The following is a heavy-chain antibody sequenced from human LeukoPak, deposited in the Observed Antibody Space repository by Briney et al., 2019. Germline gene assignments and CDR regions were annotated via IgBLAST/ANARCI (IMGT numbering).Heavy chain of an antibody. Sequence: SETLSLACTVSGGSISNYYWSWIRQPPGKGLEWIGEINHSGSTNYNPSLKSRVTISVDTSKNQFSLKLSSVTAADTAVYYCARGVPYYYGSGNWFDPWGQGTLVTVSS. D-gene: IGHD3-10*01. CDR1: GGSISNYY. CDR3: ARGVPYYYGSGNWFDP. V-gene: IGHV4-34*01. J-gene: IGHJ5*02. CDR2: INHSGST.